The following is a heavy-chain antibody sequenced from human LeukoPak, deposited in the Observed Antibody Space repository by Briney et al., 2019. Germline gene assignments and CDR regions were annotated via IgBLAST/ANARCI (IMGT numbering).Heavy chain of an antibody. Sequence: ASVKVSCKASGYTFSDYYMHWVRQAPGQGLEWMGWINPNSGGTNYAQKFQGRVTMTRDTSISTAYMELSRLRSDDTAVYYCARGGHPLDGSGNDYWGQGTLVTVSS. D-gene: IGHD3-10*01. CDR2: INPNSGGT. CDR3: ARGGHPLDGSGNDY. J-gene: IGHJ4*02. V-gene: IGHV1-2*02. CDR1: GYTFSDYY.